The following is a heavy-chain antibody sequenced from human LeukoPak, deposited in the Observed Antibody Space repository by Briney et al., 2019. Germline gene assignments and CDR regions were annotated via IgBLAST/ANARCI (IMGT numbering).Heavy chain of an antibody. CDR3: ARDPYSGYCSSTSCSNWFDP. J-gene: IGHJ5*02. CDR2: ITSSSSYI. V-gene: IGHV3-21*01. Sequence: GGSLRLSCAASGFTFSSYSMNWVRQAPGKGLEWVSSITSSSSYIYYADSVKGRFTISRDNAKNSLYLQMNSLRAEDSAVYYCARDPYSGYCSSTSCSNWFDPWGQGTLVTVSS. D-gene: IGHD2-2*01. CDR1: GFTFSSYS.